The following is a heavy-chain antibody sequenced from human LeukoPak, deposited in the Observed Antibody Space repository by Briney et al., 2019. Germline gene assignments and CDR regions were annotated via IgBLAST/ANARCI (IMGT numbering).Heavy chain of an antibody. CDR1: GGSISSTNW. V-gene: IGHV4-4*02. CDR2: IYYTGTA. D-gene: IGHD3-16*01. CDR3: ARYNDYICGKSFYFDY. Sequence: SETLSLTCAVSGGSISSTNWWSWVRQPPGKGLEWIGEIYYTGTANYNASLKSRVSMSVDKSKNQFSLKLSSVTAADTAVYYCARYNDYICGKSFYFDYWGQGTLVTVSS. J-gene: IGHJ4*02.